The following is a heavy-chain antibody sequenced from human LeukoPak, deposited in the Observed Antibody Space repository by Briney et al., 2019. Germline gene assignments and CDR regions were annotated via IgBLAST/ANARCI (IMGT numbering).Heavy chain of an antibody. CDR2: ISGSGGTT. D-gene: IGHD3-22*01. J-gene: IGHJ4*02. V-gene: IGHV3-23*01. CDR1: GFTFSSYA. Sequence: GGSLRLSCSASGFTFSSYAMSWVRQAPGKGLEWVSAISGSGGTTYYADSVRGRFTISRDNSKNMLYLQMNSLRAEDTAVYYCAKDRSSYPYYFDFWGQGTLVTVSS. CDR3: AKDRSSYPYYFDF.